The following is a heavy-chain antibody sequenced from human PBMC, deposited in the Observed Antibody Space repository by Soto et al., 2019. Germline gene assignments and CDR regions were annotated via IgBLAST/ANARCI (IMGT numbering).Heavy chain of an antibody. Sequence: GASVKVSCKGAGYTFSNYYMHWVRQAPGQGLEWMGIINPSGDSTSYAQEFQGRVTMTRETSTSTLYMELSSLRASDTAMYYCARQIYDSDTGPNFQYYFDSWGQGTPVTVSS. CDR2: INPSGDST. V-gene: IGHV1-46*01. J-gene: IGHJ4*02. D-gene: IGHD3-22*01. CDR3: ARQIYDSDTGPNFQYYFDS. CDR1: GYTFSNYY.